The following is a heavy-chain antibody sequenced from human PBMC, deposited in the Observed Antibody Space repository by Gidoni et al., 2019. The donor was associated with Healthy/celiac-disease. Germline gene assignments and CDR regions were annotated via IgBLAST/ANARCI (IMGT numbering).Heavy chain of an antibody. V-gene: IGHV3-53*04. D-gene: IGHD5-18*01. CDR2: IYSGGST. Sequence: EVQLVETGGGLVQPGGSLTLSGAAAGFTYSSNYMSWLRQAPGKGLEWVSVIYSGGSTYSADSVMGRFTISRHNSKYTLYLQMTGLRAEDTAVYYCARGVADTAIFDYWGQGTLVTVSS. J-gene: IGHJ4*02. CDR1: GFTYSSNY. CDR3: ARGVADTAIFDY.